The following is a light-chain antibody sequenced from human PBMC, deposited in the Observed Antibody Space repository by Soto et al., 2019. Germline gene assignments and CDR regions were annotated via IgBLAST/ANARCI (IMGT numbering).Light chain of an antibody. J-gene: IGLJ1*01. CDR3: SSYTSRSTHV. CDR1: SSDVGGYNY. CDR2: DVT. V-gene: IGLV2-14*01. Sequence: QSVLTQPASVSGSPGQSITISCTGTSSDVGGYNYVSWYQQHPGKAPKLMIYDVTNRPSGVSNRFSGSKSGNTASLTIFGLQPEDEADYYCSSYTSRSTHVFGTGTKVTVL.